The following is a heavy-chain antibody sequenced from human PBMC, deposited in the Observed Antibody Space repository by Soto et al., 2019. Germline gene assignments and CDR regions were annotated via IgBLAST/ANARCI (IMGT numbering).Heavy chain of an antibody. CDR1: GGSISSSSYY. D-gene: IGHD4-17*01. Sequence: SETLSLTCTVSGGSISSSSYYWGWIRQPPGKGLEWIGSIYYSGSTYYNPSLKSRVTISVDTSKNQFSLKLSSVTAADTAVYYCARHFTTHDYGDYSQFYYYYYYMDVWGKGTTVTVSS. CDR2: IYYSGST. CDR3: ARHFTTHDYGDYSQFYYYYYYMDV. V-gene: IGHV4-39*01. J-gene: IGHJ6*03.